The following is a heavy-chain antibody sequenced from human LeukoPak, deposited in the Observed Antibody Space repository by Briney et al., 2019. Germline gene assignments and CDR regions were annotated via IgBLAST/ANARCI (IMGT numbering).Heavy chain of an antibody. D-gene: IGHD1-14*01. Sequence: GASVKVSCKASGYSFTNYAMNWVRQAPGQGLECMGMINPSGFSRTYAQKFQGRVTMTVDMSTSTVYMELSSLISEDTALYYCTRSRDRTGQFDPWGQGTLVTVSS. V-gene: IGHV1-46*01. CDR1: GYSFTNYA. CDR2: INPSGFSR. J-gene: IGHJ5*02. CDR3: TRSRDRTGQFDP.